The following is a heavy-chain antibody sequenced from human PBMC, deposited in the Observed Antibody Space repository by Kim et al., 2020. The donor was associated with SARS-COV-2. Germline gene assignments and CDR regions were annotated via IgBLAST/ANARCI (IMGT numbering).Heavy chain of an antibody. CDR2: IYNSGST. Sequence: SETLSLTCTVSGGSISSYYWNWIRQPPGKGLEWIGYIYNSGSTNYNPSLKSRVTISVDTSKNQFSLKLSSVTAADTAVYYCARDLGYYDILTGYVRPNAFDIWGQGTMVTVSS. J-gene: IGHJ3*02. D-gene: IGHD3-9*01. V-gene: IGHV4-59*01. CDR3: ARDLGYYDILTGYVRPNAFDI. CDR1: GGSISSYY.